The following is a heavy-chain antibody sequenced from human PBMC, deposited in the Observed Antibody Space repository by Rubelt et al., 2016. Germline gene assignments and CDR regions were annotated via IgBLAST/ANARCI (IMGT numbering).Heavy chain of an antibody. CDR3: ARALPTSWSYYYYYGMDV. Sequence: KGLEWVSYISSSSSTIYYAASVKGRFTISRDNAKNSLYLQMNSLRDEDTAVYYCARALPTSWSYYYYYGMDVWGQGTTVTVSS. CDR2: ISSSSSTI. J-gene: IGHJ6*02. D-gene: IGHD6-13*01. V-gene: IGHV3-48*02.